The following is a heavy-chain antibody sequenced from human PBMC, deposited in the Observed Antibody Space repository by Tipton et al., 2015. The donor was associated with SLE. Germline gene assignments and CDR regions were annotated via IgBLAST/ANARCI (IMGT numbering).Heavy chain of an antibody. V-gene: IGHV3-23*01. CDR3: ARAGHITTGSIARRFFQL. J-gene: IGHJ1*01. CDR2: ITIGGGST. Sequence: GSLRLSCVGSGFTFDSYGMNWVRQAPGKGLEWVSGITIGGGSTYYADSVKGRFTISRDNSKNTLYLQLSSLRADDTAVYFCARAGHITTGSIARRFFQLWGQGSLVTVSS. CDR1: GFTFDSYG. D-gene: IGHD3-22*01.